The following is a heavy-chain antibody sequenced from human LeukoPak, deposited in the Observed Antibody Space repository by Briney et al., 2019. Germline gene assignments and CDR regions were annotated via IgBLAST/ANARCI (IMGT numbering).Heavy chain of an antibody. CDR1: GGSISSSSYY. V-gene: IGHV4-39*01. J-gene: IGHJ4*02. CDR3: ARHTTEYYYDSSGYYSDY. CDR2: IYYSGST. D-gene: IGHD3-22*01. Sequence: SETLSLTCTVSGGSISSSSYYLGWIRQPPGKGLEWIVSIYYSGSTYYNPSLKSRVTISVDTSKNQFSLKLSSVTAADTAVYYCARHTTEYYYDSSGYYSDYWGQGTLVTVSS.